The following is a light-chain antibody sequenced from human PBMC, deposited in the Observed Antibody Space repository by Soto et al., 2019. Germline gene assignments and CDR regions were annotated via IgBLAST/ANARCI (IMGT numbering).Light chain of an antibody. V-gene: IGLV2-11*01. J-gene: IGLJ1*01. CDR2: DIS. CDR3: CSYAGSPRYV. Sequence: QSALTQPRSVSGSPGQSVTISCTGTSSDVGGYNYVSWYQQHPGKAPKVMIYDISERPSGVPERFSGSKSGNPASLTISGLQAEDEADYYCCSYAGSPRYVLGTGTKVTVL. CDR1: SSDVGGYNY.